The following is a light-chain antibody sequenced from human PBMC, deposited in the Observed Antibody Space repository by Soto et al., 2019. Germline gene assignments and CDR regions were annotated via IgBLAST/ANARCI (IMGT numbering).Light chain of an antibody. CDR3: QVCERFSDHNFV. CDR2: DDK. V-gene: IGLV3-21*02. Sequence: SSELTQPPSVSVSPGQTASSTCGGDNIGTKSVHWYQQRPGQAPVLVVYDDKKRPSGIPERFSGSNSGNTATLTISRVETGDEADYYCQVCERFSDHNFVFGDGTKVTVL. J-gene: IGLJ1*01. CDR1: NIGTKS.